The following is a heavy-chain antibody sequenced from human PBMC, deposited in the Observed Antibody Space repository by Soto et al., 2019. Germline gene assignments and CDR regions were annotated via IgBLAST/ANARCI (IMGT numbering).Heavy chain of an antibody. J-gene: IGHJ4*02. Sequence: SETLSLTCTVSGGSISSTSYYWGWIRQPPGKGLEWIGSIYYSGSTYYNPSLKSRVTISVDTSKNQFSLKLSSVTAADTAVYYCMLGSGWKDFDYWGQGTLVTVSS. CDR3: MLGSGWKDFDY. D-gene: IGHD3-22*01. CDR2: IYYSGST. V-gene: IGHV4-39*01. CDR1: GGSISSTSYY.